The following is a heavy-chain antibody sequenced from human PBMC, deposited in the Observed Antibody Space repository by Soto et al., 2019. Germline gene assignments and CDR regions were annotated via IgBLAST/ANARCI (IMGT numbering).Heavy chain of an antibody. CDR2: VDHDGSGI. CDR3: AKGHDSSGYYYVRGDLFDN. V-gene: IGHV3-74*03. D-gene: IGHD3-22*01. CDR1: GFTFIDNW. Sequence: PGGSLRLSCAASGFTFIDNWMHWVRQAPGKGLEWVSRVDHDGSGISLADSVKGRFSVSRDISKDTLYLQMNSLRAEDTAVYYCAKGHDSSGYYYVRGDLFDNWAQRTVVTVSS. J-gene: IGHJ4*02.